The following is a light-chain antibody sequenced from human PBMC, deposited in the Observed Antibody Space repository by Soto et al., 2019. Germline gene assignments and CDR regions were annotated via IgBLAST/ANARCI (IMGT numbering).Light chain of an antibody. V-gene: IGKV1-5*01. J-gene: IGKJ1*01. CDR1: GIEVS. CDR3: QQRNNYTVT. CDR2: VAC. Sequence: DIQMTQWPSTLSASVAARVTITCRARVGIEVSLAPYKQKPEKAPKLLRYVACILQSGVPSRFSGSVYGTDNTLSLTRLQTEDFANYYCQQRNNYTVTFGQGTKVDIK.